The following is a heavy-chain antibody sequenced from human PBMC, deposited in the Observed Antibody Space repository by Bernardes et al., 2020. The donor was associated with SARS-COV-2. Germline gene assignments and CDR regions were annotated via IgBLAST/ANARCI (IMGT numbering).Heavy chain of an antibody. CDR1: GYTSGYTFSSFW. CDR3: ARQGKGVAAAGTGDNDY. Sequence: GESLKISCKASGYTSGYTFSSFWIGWVRQMPGKGLEWMGIIYPGDSNARYSPSFEGQITISADTSITTAYLQWSSLKASDTGLYYCARQGKGVAAAGTGDNDYWGQGTLVTVSS. V-gene: IGHV5-51*01. J-gene: IGHJ4*02. CDR2: IYPGDSNA. D-gene: IGHD6-13*01.